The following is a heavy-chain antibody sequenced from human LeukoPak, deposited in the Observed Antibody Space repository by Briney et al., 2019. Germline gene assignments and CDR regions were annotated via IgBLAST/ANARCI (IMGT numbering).Heavy chain of an antibody. CDR3: ARDRSRWSIAPDADV. J-gene: IGHJ6*02. Sequence: GGSLRLSCAASGFSFSSYWMHWVRQAPGKGLMWVARINSDGTRTTYADPVKGRFTVSRDNAKNTLYVQMNSLRAEDTAVYYCARDRSRWSIAPDADVWGQGTTVTVSS. CDR2: INSDGTRT. CDR1: GFSFSSYW. V-gene: IGHV3-74*01. D-gene: IGHD2-15*01.